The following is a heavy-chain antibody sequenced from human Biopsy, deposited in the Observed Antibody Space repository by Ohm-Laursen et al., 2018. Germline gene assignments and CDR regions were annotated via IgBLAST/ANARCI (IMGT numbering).Heavy chain of an antibody. D-gene: IGHD3-22*01. CDR1: GYTFTGYH. CDR3: TRGGYYYDSLAYYYWFDP. J-gene: IGHJ5*02. Sequence: SVTVSCKASGYTFTGYHVHWVRQAPGQGLEWMGWINAKTGDTNYAQKVQGRVTMTRDTSISTAYVDLNSLRSDDTAVYYCTRGGYYYDSLAYYYWFDPWGQGTLVTVSS. CDR2: INAKTGDT. V-gene: IGHV1-2*02.